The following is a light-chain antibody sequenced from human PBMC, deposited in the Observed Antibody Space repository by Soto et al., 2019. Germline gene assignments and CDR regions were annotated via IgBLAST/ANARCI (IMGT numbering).Light chain of an antibody. V-gene: IGLV2-8*01. Sequence: QSVLTQPASVSESPGQSITISCAGTSSDIGGYKYVSWYQQHPDKAPKLMIYEVSNRPSGVPDRFSGSKSGNTASLTVSGLQAADEADYFCKSYAGSNTYVFGSGTKLTVL. J-gene: IGLJ1*01. CDR3: KSYAGSNTYV. CDR1: SSDIGGYKY. CDR2: EVS.